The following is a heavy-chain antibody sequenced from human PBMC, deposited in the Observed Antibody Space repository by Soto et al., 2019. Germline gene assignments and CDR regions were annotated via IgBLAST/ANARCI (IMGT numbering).Heavy chain of an antibody. CDR1: GGSISNSAYY. CDR2: VYYSGST. CDR3: AKFKSGSGWSHRYGMDV. Sequence: QLQLQESGPGLVKPSETLSLSCTVSGGSISNSAYYWGWIRQPPRKGLEWIGSVYYSGSTYYNPSLKSGVAISIDTSKNQFSLKLTSVTAADTAAYYCAKFKSGSGWSHRYGMDVWGPGTTVTVSS. J-gene: IGHJ6*02. V-gene: IGHV4-39*01. D-gene: IGHD6-19*01.